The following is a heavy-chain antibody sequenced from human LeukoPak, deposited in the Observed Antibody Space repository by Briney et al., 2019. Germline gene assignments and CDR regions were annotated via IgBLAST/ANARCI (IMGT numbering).Heavy chain of an antibody. CDR1: GFTVSSNY. D-gene: IGHD6-13*01. J-gene: IGHJ3*02. Sequence: GGSLRLSCAASGFTVSSNYMSWVRQAPGKGLEWVSVIYSGGSTYYADSVKGRFTISRDNYKKSLYLQMNSLRAEDTAVYYGARASWYNAFDIWGQGTMVTVSS. CDR3: ARASWYNAFDI. V-gene: IGHV3-53*01. CDR2: IYSGGST.